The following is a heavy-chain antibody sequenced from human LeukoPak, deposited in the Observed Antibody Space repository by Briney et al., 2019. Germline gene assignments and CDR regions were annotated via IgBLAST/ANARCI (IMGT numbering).Heavy chain of an antibody. CDR3: ARLPITPGIYGMDV. CDR1: GFTFRSYS. Sequence: PGGSLRLFCAASGFTFRSYSLSWVRQSPGKGLEWVSYISSGSSTIHYADSVRGRFTLSRDNAKNSLYLQMNSLRAEDTAVYYCARLPITPGIYGMDVWGQGTTVTVSS. D-gene: IGHD2-15*01. V-gene: IGHV3-48*01. CDR2: ISSGSSTI. J-gene: IGHJ6*02.